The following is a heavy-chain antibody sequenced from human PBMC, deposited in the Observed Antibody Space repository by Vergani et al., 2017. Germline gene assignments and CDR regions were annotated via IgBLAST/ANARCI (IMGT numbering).Heavy chain of an antibody. J-gene: IGHJ3*02. D-gene: IGHD3-22*01. CDR2: IYYSGST. CDR1: GDSVSSGDYY. V-gene: IGHV4-30-4*08. Sequence: QVNLQESGPGLVKPSETLSLTCAVSGDSVSSGDYYWSWIRQPPGKGLEWIGYIYYSGSTYYNPSLKSRLTISVDTSKNQFSLKLSSVTAADTAVYYCARDKHYYDSSGYYYAFDIWGQGTMVTVSS. CDR3: ARDKHYYDSSGYYYAFDI.